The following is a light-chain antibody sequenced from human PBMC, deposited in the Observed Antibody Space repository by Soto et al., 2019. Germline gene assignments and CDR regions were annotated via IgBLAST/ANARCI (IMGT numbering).Light chain of an antibody. Sequence: IVLTQSPATLSLSPGERATLSCKASQSISNSLGWFQQKPGQAPRLLLEDASNRATGIPARFTGSGSGSDFTLTISSLEPEDFGVYYCRQRYNWPLTFGGGTKVEIK. J-gene: IGKJ4*01. V-gene: IGKV3-11*01. CDR2: DAS. CDR3: RQRYNWPLT. CDR1: QSISNS.